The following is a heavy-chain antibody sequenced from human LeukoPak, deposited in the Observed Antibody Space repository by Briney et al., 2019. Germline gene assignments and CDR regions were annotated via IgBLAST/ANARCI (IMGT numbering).Heavy chain of an antibody. Sequence: GASVKVSCKASGYTFSDYYMHWVRQAPGQGLEWMGWINPYSGGTNYAEKFQGRVTMTRDTSMTTAYMELSSLRSDDTAMYYCATLRRSGWYIGDWGRGTLVTVSS. CDR1: GYTFSDYY. J-gene: IGHJ4*02. CDR3: ATLRRSGWYIGD. V-gene: IGHV1-2*02. D-gene: IGHD6-19*01. CDR2: INPYSGGT.